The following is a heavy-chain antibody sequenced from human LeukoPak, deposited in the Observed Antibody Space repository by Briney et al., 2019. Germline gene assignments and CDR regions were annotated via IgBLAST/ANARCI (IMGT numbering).Heavy chain of an antibody. CDR1: GFTFSDYY. Sequence: GGSLRLSCAASGFTFSDYYMSWIRQAAGKGMEWVSYISSSGSTIYYADSVKGRFTICRDDAKNSLYLQMNSLRAEDTAVYYCAREMVAVPDAFDIWGQGTMVTVSS. V-gene: IGHV3-11*01. CDR2: ISSSGSTI. CDR3: AREMVAVPDAFDI. J-gene: IGHJ3*02. D-gene: IGHD2-15*01.